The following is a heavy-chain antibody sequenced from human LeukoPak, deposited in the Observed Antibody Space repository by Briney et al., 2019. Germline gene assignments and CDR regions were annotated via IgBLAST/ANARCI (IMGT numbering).Heavy chain of an antibody. CDR2: INHSGST. CDR1: GGSFSGYY. J-gene: IGHJ4*02. CDR3: ARTTGPGYFDWYYFDY. Sequence: PSETLSLTCAAYGGSFSGYYWSWIRQPPGKGLEWIGEINHSGSTNYNPSLKSRVTISVDTSKNQFSLKLSSVTAADTAVYYCARTTGPGYFDWYYFDYWGQGTLVTVSS. V-gene: IGHV4-34*01. D-gene: IGHD3-9*01.